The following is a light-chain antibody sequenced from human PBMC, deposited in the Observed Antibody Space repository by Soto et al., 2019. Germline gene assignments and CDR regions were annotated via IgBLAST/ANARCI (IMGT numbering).Light chain of an antibody. J-gene: IGKJ3*01. CDR2: GAS. CDR3: HQYGSTPFT. CDR1: QSVSTNY. V-gene: IGKV3-20*01. Sequence: EIVLTQSPGTLSLSPGDRATLSCRASQSVSTNYLAWYQQSLGQAPRLLIYGASSRATGIPDRFSGNGSGRDFTLTISRLELEDFAVYYCHQYGSTPFTFGPGTKVDIK.